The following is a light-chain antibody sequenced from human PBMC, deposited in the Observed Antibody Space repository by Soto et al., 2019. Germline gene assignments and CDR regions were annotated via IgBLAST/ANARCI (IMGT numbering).Light chain of an antibody. CDR1: SSDVGDNNY. J-gene: IGLJ1*01. V-gene: IGLV2-14*03. CDR3: SSWRSNRTQV. Sequence: QSALTQPASVSGSPGQSITISCTGTSSDVGDNNYVSWYQQHPGKAPKLVIYDVRNRPSGVSSRFSGFKSGNTASLTISGLHAEDEADFYCSSWRSNRTQVFGTGTKLTVL. CDR2: DVR.